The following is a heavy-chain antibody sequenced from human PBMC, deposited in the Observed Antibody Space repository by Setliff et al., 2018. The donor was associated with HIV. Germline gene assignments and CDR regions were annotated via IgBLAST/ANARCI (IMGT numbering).Heavy chain of an antibody. D-gene: IGHD1-26*01. V-gene: IGHV4-39*01. CDR2: IYHTGSS. Sequence: SETLSLTCSVSGDSISSSSYYWGWIRQSPGKGLEWIGNIYHTGSSYYNPTLNDRATISLDTSKNQFSLKLRSVTAADTAVYYCARQPGGNYYPAYSDYWGQGTLVTVSS. CDR1: GDSISSSSYY. J-gene: IGHJ4*02. CDR3: ARQPGGNYYPAYSDY.